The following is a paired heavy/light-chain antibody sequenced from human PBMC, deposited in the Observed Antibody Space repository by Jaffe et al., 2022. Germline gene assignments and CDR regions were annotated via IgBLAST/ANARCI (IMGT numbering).Light chain of an antibody. CDR1: SSNIGNDY. Sequence: QSVLTQPPSVSAAPGQKVTISCSGSSSNIGNDYVSWYQQFPGTAPKLLIYESNKRPSGIPDRFSGSKSGTSATLGITGLQTGDEADYYCGAWDSSLSAYVFGTGTKVTVL. CDR3: GAWDSSLSAYV. V-gene: IGLV1-51*02. J-gene: IGLJ1*01. CDR2: ESN.
Heavy chain of an antibody. D-gene: IGHD4-17*01. CDR1: GFTFTDAS. CDR2: IKTNTDGGTT. CDR3: ATRIQATVTTDY. V-gene: IGHV3-15*01. Sequence: EVQLVESGGGLVKPGGSLTLSCAASGFTFTDASMTWVRQAPGKGLEWVGHIKTNTDGGTTFYAAPVKGRFTISRDDSQNTLHLQMNSLKTEDTAVYYCATRIQATVTTDYWGQGTLVTVSS. J-gene: IGHJ4*02.